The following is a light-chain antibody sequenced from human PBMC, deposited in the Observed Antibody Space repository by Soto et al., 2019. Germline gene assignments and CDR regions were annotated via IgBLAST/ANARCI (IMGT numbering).Light chain of an antibody. J-gene: IGKJ4*01. CDR2: GAS. Sequence: EIVMTQSPATLSVSPGERVTLSCRTSHSVNSHVAWYQQKPGQAPRLLLYGASTRATGIPVRFSGSGFGTEFTLTISRLEPEDFAVYYCQQFSSYPLTFGGGTKVDIK. V-gene: IGKV3-15*01. CDR1: HSVNSH. CDR3: QQFSSYPLT.